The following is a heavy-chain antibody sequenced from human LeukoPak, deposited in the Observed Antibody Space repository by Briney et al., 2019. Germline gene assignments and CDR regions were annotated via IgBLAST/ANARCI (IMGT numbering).Heavy chain of an antibody. CDR2: IYSGGST. J-gene: IGHJ4*02. D-gene: IGHD5-12*01. Sequence: GGSLRLSCAASGFTVSSNYMSWVRQAPGKGLEWVSVIYSGGSTYYADSVKGRFTISRDNSKNTLYLQMNSLRAEDTAVYYCARVRYSGYDRVFDYWGQGTLVTVSS. CDR3: ARVRYSGYDRVFDY. CDR1: GFTVSSNY. V-gene: IGHV3-66*01.